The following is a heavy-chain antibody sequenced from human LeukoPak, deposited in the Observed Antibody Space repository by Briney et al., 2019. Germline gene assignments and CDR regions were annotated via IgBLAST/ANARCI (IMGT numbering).Heavy chain of an antibody. V-gene: IGHV3-7*01. CDR1: GFTFSNYW. J-gene: IGHJ4*02. CDR2: ITQDAGGT. D-gene: IGHD3-16*01. CDR3: VAGGGDF. Sequence: GGSLRLSCAASGFTFSNYWMNWVRQAPGKGLEWLAFITQDAGGTSYVDSVKGRFTISRYNAKNSVYLQMNSLRAEDTALYYCVAGGGDFWGQGTLVTVSS.